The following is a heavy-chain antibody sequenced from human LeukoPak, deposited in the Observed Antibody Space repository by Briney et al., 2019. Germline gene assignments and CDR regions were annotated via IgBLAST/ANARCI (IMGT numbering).Heavy chain of an antibody. J-gene: IGHJ4*02. CDR3: ASGGLTDY. Sequence: GASVEVSFKSSAYTFTVYYMHWVRQAPGQGLEWMRWINPNSGGTNYAQKFQGRVTMTRDTSISTAYMELSRLRSDDTAVYYCASGGLTDYWGQGTLVTVSS. CDR1: AYTFTVYY. D-gene: IGHD3-10*01. CDR2: INPNSGGT. V-gene: IGHV1-2*02.